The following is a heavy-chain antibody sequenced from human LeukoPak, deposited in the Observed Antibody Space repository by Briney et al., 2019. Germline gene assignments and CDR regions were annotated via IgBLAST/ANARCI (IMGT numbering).Heavy chain of an antibody. CDR2: ISAYNGNT. CDR1: GYTFTSYG. Sequence: GASVKVSCKASGYTFTSYGISWVRQAPGQGLEWLGGISAYNGNTNYAQKLQGRVTMTTDTSTSTAYMELRSLRSDDTAVYYCARARITGSTRPFDYWGQGTLVTVSS. CDR3: ARARITGSTRPFDY. D-gene: IGHD1-20*01. J-gene: IGHJ4*02. V-gene: IGHV1-18*01.